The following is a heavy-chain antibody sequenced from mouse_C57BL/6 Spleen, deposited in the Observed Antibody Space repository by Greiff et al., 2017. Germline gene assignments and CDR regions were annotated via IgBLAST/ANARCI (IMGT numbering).Heavy chain of an antibody. V-gene: IGHV3-6*01. J-gene: IGHJ4*01. Sequence: EVQLQESGPGLVKPSQSLSLTCSVTGYSITSGYYWNWIRQFPGNKLEWMGYISYDGSNNYNPSLKNRISITRDTSKNQFFLKWNSVTTEDTATYYCARGGGAMDYWGQGTSVTVSS. CDR3: ARGGGAMDY. CDR1: GYSITSGYY. CDR2: ISYDGSN.